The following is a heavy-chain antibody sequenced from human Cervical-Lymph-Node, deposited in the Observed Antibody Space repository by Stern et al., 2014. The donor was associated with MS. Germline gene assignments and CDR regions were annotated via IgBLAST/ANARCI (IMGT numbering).Heavy chain of an antibody. J-gene: IGHJ4*02. CDR3: ATLVGATRVLFDH. V-gene: IGHV1-46*01. CDR2: ITASGGFA. D-gene: IGHD1-26*01. Sequence: QVKLEESGAEFKKPGASVKISCKASGYTFTTYYMHWVRQAPGQVLEWMGFITASGGFASYAPKFQGRVTMTRDTSTTTVSMELSGLKSEDTAVYYCATLVGATRVLFDHWGQGTLVTVSS. CDR1: GYTFTTYY.